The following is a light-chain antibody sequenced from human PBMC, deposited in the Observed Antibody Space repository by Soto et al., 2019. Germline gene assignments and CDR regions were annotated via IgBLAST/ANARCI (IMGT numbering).Light chain of an antibody. CDR3: TSYTSSSTGV. J-gene: IGLJ1*01. V-gene: IGLV2-14*03. CDR2: DVS. Sequence: SALTQPASVSGAPGQAITISCTGTRSDVGGYNYVSWYQQHPDKAPKLIIYDVSNRPSGVSNRFSGSKSGNTASLTISGLQAEDEADYYCTSYTSSSTGVFGTGTKVTVL. CDR1: RSDVGGYNY.